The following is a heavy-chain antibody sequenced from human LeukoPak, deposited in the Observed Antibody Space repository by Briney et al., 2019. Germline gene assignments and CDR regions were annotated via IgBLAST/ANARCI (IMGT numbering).Heavy chain of an antibody. J-gene: IGHJ4*02. CDR3: KRPWQTPSDY. V-gene: IGHV3-74*03. CDR2: IDGDGTST. D-gene: IGHD2-2*01. CDR1: GFIFSSYW. Sequence: GGSLRLSCAASGFIFSSYWMHWVRQKPGEGPRWLSRIDGDGTSTAYAHSVQGRFIISRDNAMNTLYWQMNSLRVDDTAVYYCKRPWQTPSDYWGLGTVVTVSS.